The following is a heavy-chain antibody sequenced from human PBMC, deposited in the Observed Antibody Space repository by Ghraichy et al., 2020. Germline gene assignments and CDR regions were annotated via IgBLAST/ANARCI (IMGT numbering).Heavy chain of an antibody. J-gene: IGHJ2*01. CDR3: ARDGGMRSSSWYPHWYFDL. D-gene: IGHD6-13*01. CDR1: GFTFSSYW. V-gene: IGHV3-7*03. CDR2: IKQDGSVK. Sequence: GGSLRLSCAASGFTFSSYWMSWVRQAPGKGLEWVANIKQDGSVKYYVNSVKGRFTISKDNAMNPLYLQMNSLRADETAVYYCARDGGMRSSSWYPHWYFDLWGRGTLVTVSS.